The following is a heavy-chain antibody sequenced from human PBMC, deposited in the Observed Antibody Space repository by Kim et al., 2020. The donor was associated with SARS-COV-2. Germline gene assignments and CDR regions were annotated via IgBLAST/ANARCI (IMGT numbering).Heavy chain of an antibody. CDR2: IKGDASEK. CDR3: ASRPHDSSGVYHAVFDY. V-gene: IGHV3-7*01. D-gene: IGHD3-22*01. J-gene: IGHJ4*02. CDR1: GFTFNNYW. Sequence: GGSLRLSCAASGFTFNNYWMTWVRQAPGKGLEWVANIKGDASEKYYVDSVKGRFTISRDNAENSVYLQMNSLRAEDTAVYYCASRPHDSSGVYHAVFDYWGQGTLVTVSS.